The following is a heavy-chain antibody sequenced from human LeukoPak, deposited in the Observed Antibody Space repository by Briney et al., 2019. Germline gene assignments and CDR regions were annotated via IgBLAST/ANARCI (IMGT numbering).Heavy chain of an antibody. V-gene: IGHV3-53*01. CDR2: IYSGGST. Sequence: GGSLRLSCAASGFTVSSNYMSWVRQAPGKGLEWVSVIYSGGSTYYADSVKGRFTISRDNSKNTLYLQMNSLRAEDTAVYYCAKELVWFGEILPYYFDYWGQGTLVTVSS. CDR3: AKELVWFGEILPYYFDY. CDR1: GFTVSSNY. D-gene: IGHD3-10*01. J-gene: IGHJ4*02.